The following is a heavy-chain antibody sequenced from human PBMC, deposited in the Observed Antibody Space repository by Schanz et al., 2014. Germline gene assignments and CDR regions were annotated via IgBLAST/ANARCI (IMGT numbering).Heavy chain of an antibody. CDR2: ITGSGAT. CDR1: GFTFRVFA. D-gene: IGHD3-9*01. CDR3: AKRNHDMQSLPLDY. J-gene: IGHJ4*02. Sequence: VQLVESGGGVVRPGRSLRLSCATSGFTFRVFAMNWVRQAPGKGLEWVSIITGSGATYYADSVKGRFTISRDNSKNTLYLQMNSLSAEDTAVYYCAKRNHDMQSLPLDYWGQGTLVIVSS. V-gene: IGHV3-23*04.